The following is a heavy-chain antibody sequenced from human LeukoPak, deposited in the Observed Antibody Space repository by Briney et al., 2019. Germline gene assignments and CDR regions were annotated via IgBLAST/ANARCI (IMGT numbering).Heavy chain of an antibody. D-gene: IGHD3-9*01. CDR2: ITGSGGSP. Sequence: GGSLRLSCAASGFTFSSYAMSWVRQAPWKGLDWVSAITGSGGSPYYADSVKGRFTISRDNSKNTLYLQMNSLRAEDTAVYYCASSLVLRYSTSYYYYYYMDVWGKGTTVTVSS. V-gene: IGHV3-23*01. CDR3: ASSLVLRYSTSYYYYYYMDV. CDR1: GFTFSSYA. J-gene: IGHJ6*03.